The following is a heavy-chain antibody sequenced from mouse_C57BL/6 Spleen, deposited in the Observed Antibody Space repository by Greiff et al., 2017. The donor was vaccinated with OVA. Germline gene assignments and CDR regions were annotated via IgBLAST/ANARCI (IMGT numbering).Heavy chain of an antibody. V-gene: IGHV5-9*01. D-gene: IGHD5-1*01. Sequence: EVMLVESGGGLVKPGGSLKLSCAASGFTFSSYTMSWVRQTPGKRLEWVATISGGGGNTYYPDSVKGRFTISRDNAKNTLYLQMSILWSEDTALDYCARQTYLFYYFDDWGQGTTLTVSS. CDR2: ISGGGGNT. CDR1: GFTFSSYT. CDR3: ARQTYLFYYFDD. J-gene: IGHJ2*01.